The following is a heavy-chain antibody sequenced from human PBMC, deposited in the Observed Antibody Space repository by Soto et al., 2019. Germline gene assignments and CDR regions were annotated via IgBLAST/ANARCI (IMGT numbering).Heavy chain of an antibody. J-gene: IGHJ5*02. V-gene: IGHV3-11*05. CDR3: ARDYTLKQSSGSWFDP. CDR1: GFTFSDYY. D-gene: IGHD5-12*01. CDR2: ISSSSSYT. Sequence: QVPLVESGGGLVKPGGSLRLSCAASGFTFSDYYMSWIRQAPGKGLEWVSYISSSSSYTNYADSVKGRFTISRDNAKNSLYLQMNSLRAEDTAVYYCARDYTLKQSSGSWFDPWGQGTLVTVSS.